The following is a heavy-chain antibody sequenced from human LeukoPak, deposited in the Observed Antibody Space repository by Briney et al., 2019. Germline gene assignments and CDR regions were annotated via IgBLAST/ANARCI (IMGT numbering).Heavy chain of an antibody. J-gene: IGHJ5*02. V-gene: IGHV4-30-2*01. CDR1: GGSISSGGYS. D-gene: IGHD2-15*01. Sequence: SQTLSLTCAVSGGSISSGGYSWSWIRQPPGKGLEWIGYIYHSGSTYYNPSLKSRVTISVDRSKNQFSLKLSSVTAADTAVYYCARGGIVVVVAARENWFDPWGQGTLVTVSS. CDR2: IYHSGST. CDR3: ARGGIVVVVAARENWFDP.